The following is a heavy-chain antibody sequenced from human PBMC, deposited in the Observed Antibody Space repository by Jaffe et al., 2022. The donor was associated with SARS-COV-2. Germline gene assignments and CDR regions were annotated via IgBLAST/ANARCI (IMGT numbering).Heavy chain of an antibody. Sequence: QVQLVQSGSELKKPGASVKVSCKASGYTFTSYAMNWVRQAPGQGLEWMGWINTNTGNPTYAQGFTGRFVFSLDTSVSTAYLQISSLKAEDTAVYYCARAGGASSSWSAVSYYYYYGMDVWGQGTTVTVSS. CDR3: ARAGGASSSWSAVSYYYYYGMDV. CDR2: INTNTGNP. J-gene: IGHJ6*02. V-gene: IGHV7-4-1*02. CDR1: GYTFTSYA. D-gene: IGHD6-13*01.